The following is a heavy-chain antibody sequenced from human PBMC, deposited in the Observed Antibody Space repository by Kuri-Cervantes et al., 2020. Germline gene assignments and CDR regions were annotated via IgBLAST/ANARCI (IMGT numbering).Heavy chain of an antibody. Sequence: SETLSLTCAVYGGSFSDYYWTWIRQPPGKGLEWIGEINHSGSSKYNPSLKSRVTISVDTSKNQFSLKVSSVTAADTAVYYCAIGRPKERYYYYMDVWGKGTTVTVSS. V-gene: IGHV4-34*01. J-gene: IGHJ6*03. CDR1: GGSFSDYY. CDR2: INHSGSS. CDR3: AIGRPKERYYYYMDV.